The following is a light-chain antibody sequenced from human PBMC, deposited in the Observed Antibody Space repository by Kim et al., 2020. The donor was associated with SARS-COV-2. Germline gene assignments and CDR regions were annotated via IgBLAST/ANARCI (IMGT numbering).Light chain of an antibody. CDR3: QQYNDYFRT. J-gene: IGKJ1*01. V-gene: IGKV1-5*03. CDR1: QSIGNR. Sequence: GDRVTLPCRASQSIGNRLAWYQQKPGKAPKVLIYKASSLESGVPSRFSGSGSGTEFTLTISSLQPDDLATYHCQQYNDYFRTFGQGTKVDIK. CDR2: KAS.